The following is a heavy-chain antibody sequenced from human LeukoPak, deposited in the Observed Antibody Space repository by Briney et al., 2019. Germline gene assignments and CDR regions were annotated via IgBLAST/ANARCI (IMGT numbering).Heavy chain of an antibody. D-gene: IGHD3-22*01. J-gene: IGHJ4*02. Sequence: SETLSLTCSVSGDSIRRRSYYWGWIRQPPGKGLEWIGYIYYSGSTNYNPSLKSRVTISVDTSKNQFSLKLSSVTAADTAVYYCARSTMIVVRAFDYWGQGTLVTVSS. CDR3: ARSTMIVVRAFDY. CDR2: IYYSGST. CDR1: GDSIRRRSYY. V-gene: IGHV4-61*05.